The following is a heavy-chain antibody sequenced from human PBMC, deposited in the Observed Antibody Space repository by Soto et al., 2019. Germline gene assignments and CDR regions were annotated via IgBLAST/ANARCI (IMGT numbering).Heavy chain of an antibody. CDR1: GGSFSTYA. D-gene: IGHD6-13*01. J-gene: IGHJ2*01. Sequence: QVQLVQSGAEVKRPGSSVSLSCRASGGSFSTYAISWVRQVPGQGLEWMGGIIPIYGITNFPQKFQGRVTIYADKSTTTAYMDLSSLRSEDTAVYYCARGVIGAEMALNAGGRYFELWGRGTLVTVSS. V-gene: IGHV1-69*14. CDR2: IIPIYGIT. CDR3: ARGVIGAEMALNAGGRYFEL.